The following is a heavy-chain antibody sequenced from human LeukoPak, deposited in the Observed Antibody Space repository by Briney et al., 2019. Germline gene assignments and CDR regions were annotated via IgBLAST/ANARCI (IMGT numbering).Heavy chain of an antibody. V-gene: IGHV3-43*01. CDR2: ISWDGGST. CDR1: GFTFDDYT. D-gene: IGHD6-13*01. CDR3: AKDAAAASYMDV. Sequence: GVSLRLSCAASGFTFDDYTMHWVRQAPGKGLEWVSLISWDGGSTYYVDSVKGRFTISRDNSKNSLYLQMNSLRTEDTALYYCAKDAAAASYMDVWGKGTTVTVSS. J-gene: IGHJ6*03.